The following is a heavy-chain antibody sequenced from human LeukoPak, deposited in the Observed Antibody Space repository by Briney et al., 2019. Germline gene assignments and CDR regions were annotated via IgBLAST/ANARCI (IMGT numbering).Heavy chain of an antibody. D-gene: IGHD2-21*02. Sequence: GRSLRLSCAASGFTFSSYAMHWVRQAPGKGLEWVAVISYDGSNKYYADSVKGRFTISRDNSKNTLYLQMNSLRAEDTAVYYCARENSKEVYCGGVCYLGYWGQGTLVTVSS. J-gene: IGHJ4*02. CDR3: ARENSKEVYCGGVCYLGY. CDR2: ISYDGSNK. V-gene: IGHV3-30*04. CDR1: GFTFSSYA.